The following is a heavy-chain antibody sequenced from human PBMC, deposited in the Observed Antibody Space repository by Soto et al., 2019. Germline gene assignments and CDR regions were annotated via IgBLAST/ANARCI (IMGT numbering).Heavy chain of an antibody. CDR1: GGSISSGGYS. V-gene: IGHV4-30-2*01. D-gene: IGHD2-15*01. J-gene: IGHJ5*02. Sequence: QLLESGSGLVKPSQTLSLTCAVSGGSISSGGYSWSWIRQPPGKGLEWIGYIYHSGSTYYNPSLKSRVTISVDRSKNQFSLKLSSVTAADTAVYYCARAGYCSGGSCYRWFDPWGQGTLVTVSS. CDR3: ARAGYCSGGSCYRWFDP. CDR2: IYHSGST.